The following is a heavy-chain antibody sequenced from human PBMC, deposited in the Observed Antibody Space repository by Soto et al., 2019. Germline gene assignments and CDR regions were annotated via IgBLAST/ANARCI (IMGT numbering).Heavy chain of an antibody. CDR2: ISYDGSNK. D-gene: IGHD3-22*01. V-gene: IGHV3-30-3*01. J-gene: IGHJ3*02. CDR1: GFTVSSYA. Sequence: PWGSLRLSCAASGFTVSSYAMHWLPQAPGKGLEWVAVISYDGSNKYYADSEKGRFTISRDNSKNTLYLQMKSLRAEDTAVYYWARLDRPRITMIVVERQPTSDALDIWGQATMVTVSS. CDR3: ARLDRPRITMIVVERQPTSDALDI.